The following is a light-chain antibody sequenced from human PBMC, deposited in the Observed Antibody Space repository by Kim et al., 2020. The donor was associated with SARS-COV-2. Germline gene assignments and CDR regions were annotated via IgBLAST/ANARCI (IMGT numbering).Light chain of an antibody. J-gene: IGLJ2*01. CDR2: DIN. CDR3: LLTYSGIRL. CDR1: AGPVTSGHY. V-gene: IGLV7-46*01. Sequence: QAVVTQEPSLTVSPGGTVTLTCGSSAGPVTSGHYPYWFQQKPGQAPRTLIYDINNRNASTPARFSGSLPGGKAALTLSGAQPEDEADYFCLLTYSGIRLFGGGTQLTVL.